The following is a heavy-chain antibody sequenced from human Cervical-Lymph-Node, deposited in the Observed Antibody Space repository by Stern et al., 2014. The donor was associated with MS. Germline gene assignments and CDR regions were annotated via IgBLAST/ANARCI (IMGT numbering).Heavy chain of an antibody. Sequence: EVQLVESGGGLVQPGRSLRLSCAASGFTFDDYAMHWVRQAPGKGLEWVSGISWNSGSIAYGDSVKGRFTISRDNARNSLYLQMNSLRVEDTALYYCAKSHYYDISGVDYWGQGTLVTVSS. V-gene: IGHV3-9*01. CDR2: ISWNSGSI. J-gene: IGHJ4*02. CDR1: GFTFDDYA. D-gene: IGHD3-22*01. CDR3: AKSHYYDISGVDY.